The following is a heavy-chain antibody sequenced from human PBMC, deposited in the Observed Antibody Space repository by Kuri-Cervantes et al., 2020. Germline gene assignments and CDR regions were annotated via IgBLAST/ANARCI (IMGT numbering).Heavy chain of an antibody. CDR1: GFTFSDYG. Sequence: GESLKISCAASGFTFSDYGMHWVRQAPDKSLEWVAFIRYDGANKYYADSVKGRFTISRDNSKNTLYLQMNSLRAEDTAVYYCAKDPNTLSIVGAAVAFDSWGQGTLVTVSS. V-gene: IGHV3-30*02. D-gene: IGHD1-26*01. J-gene: IGHJ4*02. CDR2: IRYDGANK. CDR3: AKDPNTLSIVGAAVAFDS.